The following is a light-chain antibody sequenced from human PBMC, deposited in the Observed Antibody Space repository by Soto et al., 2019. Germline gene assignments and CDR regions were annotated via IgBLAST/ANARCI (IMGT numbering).Light chain of an antibody. CDR1: QTISSW. J-gene: IGKJ1*01. CDR3: QHYNSYSEA. Sequence: DIPMTQSPSTLSGSVGDIVTITCRASQTISSWLAWYQQKPGKAPKRLIYKASTLKSGVPSRFSGSGSGTEFTLTISSLQTDDFATYYCQHYNSYSEAFGQGTKVELK. V-gene: IGKV1-5*03. CDR2: KAS.